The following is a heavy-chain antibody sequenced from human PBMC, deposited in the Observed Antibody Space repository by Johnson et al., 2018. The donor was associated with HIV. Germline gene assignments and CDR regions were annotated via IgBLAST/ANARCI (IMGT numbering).Heavy chain of an antibody. Sequence: VQLVESGGGVVQPGRSLRLSCAASGFTFSSYGMHWVRQAPGKGLEWVAVISYDGSNKYYADSVKGRFTISRDNNKDTLYLQMNSLRAEDTAVHYCAKGRIGGGSYSAPDPFDVWGQGTMVTVS. D-gene: IGHD1-26*01. CDR3: AKGRIGGGSYSAPDPFDV. CDR1: GFTFSSYG. V-gene: IGHV3-30*18. CDR2: ISYDGSNK. J-gene: IGHJ3*01.